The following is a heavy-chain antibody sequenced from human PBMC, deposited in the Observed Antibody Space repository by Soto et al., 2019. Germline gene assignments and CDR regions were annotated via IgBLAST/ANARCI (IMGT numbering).Heavy chain of an antibody. J-gene: IGHJ6*02. CDR2: ISYDGSNK. D-gene: IGHD1-26*01. V-gene: IGHV3-30-3*01. CDR1: GFTFSSYA. CDR3: ARLPWGGAATAGDYYYYGMDV. Sequence: QVQLVESGGGVVQPGRSLRLSCAASGFTFSSYAMHWVRQAPGKGLEWVAVISYDGSNKYYADSVKGRFTISRDNSKNTLYLQMNSLRAEDTAVYYCARLPWGGAATAGDYYYYGMDVWGQGTTVTVSS.